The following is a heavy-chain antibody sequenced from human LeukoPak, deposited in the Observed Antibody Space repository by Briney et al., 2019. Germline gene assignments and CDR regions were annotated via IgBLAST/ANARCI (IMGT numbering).Heavy chain of an antibody. CDR2: ISTSSLYI. CDR1: VFSFSRFE. CDR3: ARADCSGSTCYLRRSWFDP. D-gene: IGHD2-15*01. Sequence: GGSLRLSYAPSVFSFSRFEMKWVRQAPGKGLEWVSSISTSSLYIYYRDSVKGRFTISRDDAKNSLYLQMNSLRVEDTAVYYCARADCSGSTCYLRRSWFDPWGQGTLVTVSS. V-gene: IGHV3-21*01. J-gene: IGHJ5*02.